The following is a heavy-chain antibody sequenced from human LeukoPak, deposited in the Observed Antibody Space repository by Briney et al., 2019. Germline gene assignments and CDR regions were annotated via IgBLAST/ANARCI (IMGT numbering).Heavy chain of an antibody. CDR1: GGTFSSYA. CDR2: ISAYNGNT. J-gene: IGHJ5*02. Sequence: ASVKVSCKASGGTFSSYAISWVRQAPGQGLEWMGWISAYNGNTNYAQKLQGRVTMTTDTSTSTAYMELRSLRSDDTAVYYCAASGSWLVFDPWGQGTLVTVSS. CDR3: AASGSWLVFDP. V-gene: IGHV1-18*01. D-gene: IGHD6-13*01.